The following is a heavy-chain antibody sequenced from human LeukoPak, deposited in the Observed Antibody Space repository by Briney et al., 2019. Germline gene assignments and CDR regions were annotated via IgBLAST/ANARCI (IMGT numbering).Heavy chain of an antibody. J-gene: IGHJ4*02. V-gene: IGHV4-59*01. CDR1: GGSFSGYY. CDR2: IYYSGST. D-gene: IGHD7-27*01. CDR3: ARSSLGMGATLFDY. Sequence: SETLSLTCAVYGGSFSGYYWSWIRQPPGKGLEWIGYIYYSGSTNYNPSLKSRVTISVDTSKNQFSLKLSSVTAADTAVYYCARSSLGMGATLFDYWGQGTLVTVSS.